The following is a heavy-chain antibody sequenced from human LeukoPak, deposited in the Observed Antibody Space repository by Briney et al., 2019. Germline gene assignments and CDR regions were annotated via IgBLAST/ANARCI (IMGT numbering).Heavy chain of an antibody. J-gene: IGHJ4*02. CDR1: GFTFSSYA. Sequence: GRSLRLSCAASGFTFSSYAMHWVRQAPGKGLEWVAVISYDGSNKYYADSVKGRFIISRDNSKNTLYLQMNSLRAEDTAVYYCIVFATSSGYYSRWGQGTLVTVSS. CDR2: ISYDGSNK. D-gene: IGHD3-22*01. CDR3: IVFATSSGYYSR. V-gene: IGHV3-30*01.